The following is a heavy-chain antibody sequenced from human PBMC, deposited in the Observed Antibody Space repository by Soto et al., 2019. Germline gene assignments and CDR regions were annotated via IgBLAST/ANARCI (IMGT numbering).Heavy chain of an antibody. J-gene: IGHJ4*01. Sequence: SVKVSCKASGYIFTAFHMHWLRQAPGLGLQWMGIINPNLGHSNTAQRFQGRVAMTCDTSTSTVYMELSSLTSYDTAVYYCARAPYSTSYFFFD. CDR3: ARAPYSTSYFFFD. CDR2: INPNLGHS. CDR1: GYIFTAFH. V-gene: IGHV1-46*01. D-gene: IGHD6-13*01.